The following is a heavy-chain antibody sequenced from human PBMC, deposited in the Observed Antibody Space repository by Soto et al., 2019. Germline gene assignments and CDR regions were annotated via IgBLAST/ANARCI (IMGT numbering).Heavy chain of an antibody. CDR2: IGDSSSI. V-gene: IGHV3-11*01. CDR3: ARIGCCTNGVCYPDYYGLHV. CDR1: GFTFSGYY. D-gene: IGHD2-8*01. Sequence: PXVSLRLSCAASGFTFSGYYMSGMRQAPGKGLEWVSYIGDSSSIYHADSVRGRFTISRDNAKNSLYLQMSSLRAEDTAVYYCARIGCCTNGVCYPDYYGLHVWGQGTTVTVS. J-gene: IGHJ6*02.